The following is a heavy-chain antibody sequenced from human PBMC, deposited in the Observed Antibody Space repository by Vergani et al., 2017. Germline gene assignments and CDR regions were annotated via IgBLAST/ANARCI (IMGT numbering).Heavy chain of an antibody. CDR2: IYTSGST. CDR3: ARDLSRGWFDP. V-gene: IGHV4-61*02. J-gene: IGHJ5*02. CDR1: GGSISSGSYY. Sequence: QVQLQESGPGLVKPSQTLSLTCTVSGGSISSGSYYWSWIRQPAGKGLEWIGRIYTSGSTNYNPSLKSRVTISVDTSKNQFSLKLSSVTAADTAVYYCARDLSRGWFDPWGQGTLVTVSS.